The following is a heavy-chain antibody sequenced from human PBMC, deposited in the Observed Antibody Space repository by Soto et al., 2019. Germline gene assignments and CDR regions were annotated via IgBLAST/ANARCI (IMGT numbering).Heavy chain of an antibody. CDR3: AGVPHMFPSFDGMDV. V-gene: IGHV3-30-3*01. CDR2: ISYDGSNK. CDR1: GFTFSSYA. Sequence: QVQLVESGGGVVQPGRSLRLSCAASGFTFSSYAMHWVRQAPGKGLEWVAVISYDGSNKYYADSVKGRFTISRDNSKNTLYLQMNSLRAEDTAVYYCAGVPHMFPSFDGMDVWGQGTTVTVSS. D-gene: IGHD3-10*02. J-gene: IGHJ6*02.